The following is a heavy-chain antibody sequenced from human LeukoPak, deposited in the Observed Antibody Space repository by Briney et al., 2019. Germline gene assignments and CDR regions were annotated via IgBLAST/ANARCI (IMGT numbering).Heavy chain of an antibody. Sequence: GGSLRLSCAASGFTVSSNYMSWVRQAPGRGLEWVSGISGSGDSIGDSIYYADSVKGRFTISRDNSKNTLYLQMNSLRVEDTAVYYCARGTAAGWWGQGTLVTVSP. CDR3: ARGTAAGW. V-gene: IGHV3-23*01. J-gene: IGHJ4*02. CDR2: ISGSGDSI. D-gene: IGHD6-13*01. CDR1: GFTVSSNY.